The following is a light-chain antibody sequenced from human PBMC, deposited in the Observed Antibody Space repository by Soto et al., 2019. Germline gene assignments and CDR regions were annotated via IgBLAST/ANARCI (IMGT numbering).Light chain of an antibody. J-gene: IGLJ1*01. Sequence: VLKQPPSVSGAPGQRVTISCTGSSSNIGAGYDVHWYQQLPGTAPKPLIYGNSNRPSGVPDRFSGSKSGTSASLAITGLQAEDEADYYCQSYDSSLSAPYVFGTGTKVTVL. V-gene: IGLV1-40*01. CDR1: SSNIGAGYD. CDR3: QSYDSSLSAPYV. CDR2: GNS.